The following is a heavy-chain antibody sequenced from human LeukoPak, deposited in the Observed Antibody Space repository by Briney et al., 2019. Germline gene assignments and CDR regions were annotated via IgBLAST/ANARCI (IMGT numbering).Heavy chain of an antibody. J-gene: IGHJ3*02. CDR2: IYYSGST. Sequence: PSETLSLTCTVSGGSISSGGYYWSWIRQHPGKGLKWIGYIYYSGSTYYNPSLKSRVTISVDTSKNQFSLKLSSVTAADTAVYYCARGDSSGDHNDAFDIWGQGTMVTVSS. CDR1: GGSISSGGYY. CDR3: ARGDSSGDHNDAFDI. D-gene: IGHD6-19*01. V-gene: IGHV4-31*03.